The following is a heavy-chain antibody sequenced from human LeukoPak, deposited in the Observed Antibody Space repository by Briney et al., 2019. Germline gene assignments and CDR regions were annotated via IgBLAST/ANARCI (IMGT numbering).Heavy chain of an antibody. CDR3: AREDSRDALDI. V-gene: IGHV3-48*03. Sequence: GGSLRPSCEGSGFTFSSFEMNWVRQAPGKGLEWLSYIGYDGKTIYYADSVKGRFTISRDDARNSLYLQMNSLRAEDTAVYHCAREDSRDALDIWGHGTMVTVSS. D-gene: IGHD3-22*01. CDR1: GFTFSSFE. J-gene: IGHJ3*02. CDR2: IGYDGKTI.